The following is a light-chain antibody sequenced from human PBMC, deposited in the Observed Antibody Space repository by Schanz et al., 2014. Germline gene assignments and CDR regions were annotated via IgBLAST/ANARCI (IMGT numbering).Light chain of an antibody. CDR1: QSISTW. CDR2: DAS. V-gene: IGKV1-5*01. CDR3: QQYTSYSGT. Sequence: DIQMTQSPSTLSASVGDRVTITCRASQSISTWLAWYQQKPGKAPKVLIYDASNLESGVPSRFSGSGSGTEFTLTISSLQPDDFATYYCQQYTSYSGTFGQGTKVEI. J-gene: IGKJ2*02.